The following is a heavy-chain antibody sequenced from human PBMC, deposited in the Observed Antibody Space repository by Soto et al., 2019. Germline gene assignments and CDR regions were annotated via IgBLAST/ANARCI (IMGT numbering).Heavy chain of an antibody. CDR1: GYTFTSYD. V-gene: IGHV1-8*01. Sequence: QVQLVQSGAEVKKPGASVKVSCKESGYTFTSYDINWVRQATGQGLEWMGWMNPNSGNTGYAQKFQGRVTMTRNTSRSTAYMELSSLTSEDTAVYYCATERYSAYVCGYWCQGTLVTVSS. D-gene: IGHD5-12*01. J-gene: IGHJ4*02. CDR2: MNPNSGNT. CDR3: ATERYSAYVCGY.